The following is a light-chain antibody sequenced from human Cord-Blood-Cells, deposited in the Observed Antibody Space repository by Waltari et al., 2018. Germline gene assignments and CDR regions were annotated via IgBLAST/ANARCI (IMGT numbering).Light chain of an antibody. J-gene: IGLJ1*01. CDR1: SSDVGGYNY. V-gene: IGLV2-14*03. CDR2: YVS. Sequence: QSALTQPASVSGSPGQSITISCTGTSSDVGGYNYVPWYQHHPGKAPKLMIYYVSNRPSGVSNRFSGSKSGNTASLTISGLQAEDEADYYCSSYTSSSTPYVFGTGTKVTVL. CDR3: SSYTSSSTPYV.